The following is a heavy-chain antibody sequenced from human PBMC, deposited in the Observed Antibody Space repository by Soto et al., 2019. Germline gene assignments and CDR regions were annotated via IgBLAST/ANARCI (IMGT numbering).Heavy chain of an antibody. CDR3: AHIEYYYDSSGYPFCYFDY. D-gene: IGHD3-22*01. V-gene: IGHV2-5*02. CDR1: GFSLSTSGVG. Sequence: QITLKESGPTLVKPTQTLTLTCTFSGFSLSTSGVGVGWIRQPPGKALEWLALIYWDDDKRYSPSLKSRLTITKDTSKNQVVLTMTNMDPVDTATYYCAHIEYYYDSSGYPFCYFDYWGQGTLVTVSS. CDR2: IYWDDDK. J-gene: IGHJ4*02.